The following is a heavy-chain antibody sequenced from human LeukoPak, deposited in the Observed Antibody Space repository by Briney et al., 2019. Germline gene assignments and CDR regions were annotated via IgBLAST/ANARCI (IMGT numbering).Heavy chain of an antibody. CDR2: INHSGST. CDR3: AEGLFVVY. V-gene: IGHV4-34*01. D-gene: IGHD3-10*02. Sequence: SETLSLTCAVSGGSFSGYYWTWIRQPPGKGLEWIGEINHSGSTNYNPSLKSRVTISIDTSKNQFSLILSSVTAADTAVYYCAEGLFVVYWGPGTLVTGSS. CDR1: GGSFSGYY. J-gene: IGHJ4*02.